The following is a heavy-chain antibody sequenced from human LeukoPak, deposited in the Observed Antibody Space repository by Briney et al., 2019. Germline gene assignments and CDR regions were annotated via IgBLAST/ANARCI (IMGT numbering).Heavy chain of an antibody. Sequence: SVKVSCKASGGTFSSYAISWVRQAPGQGLEWMGRIIPILGIANYAQKFQGRVTITADKSTSTAYMELSSLRSEDTAVYYCARDKRGYYGSGGLFDYWGQGTLVTVSS. V-gene: IGHV1-69*04. CDR1: GGTFSSYA. CDR2: IIPILGIA. J-gene: IGHJ4*02. CDR3: ARDKRGYYGSGGLFDY. D-gene: IGHD3-10*01.